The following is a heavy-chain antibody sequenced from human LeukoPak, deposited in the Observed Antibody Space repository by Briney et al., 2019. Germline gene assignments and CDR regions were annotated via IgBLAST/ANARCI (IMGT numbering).Heavy chain of an antibody. Sequence: GGSLRLSCAASGFTFSSYAMHWVRQAPGKGLEWVAVISYDGSNKYYADSVKGRFTISRDNSKNTLYLQMNSLRAEDTAVYYCASARGSYPLDYWGQGTLVTVSS. CDR1: GFTFSSYA. V-gene: IGHV3-30*04. CDR3: ASARGSYPLDY. D-gene: IGHD1-26*01. J-gene: IGHJ4*02. CDR2: ISYDGSNK.